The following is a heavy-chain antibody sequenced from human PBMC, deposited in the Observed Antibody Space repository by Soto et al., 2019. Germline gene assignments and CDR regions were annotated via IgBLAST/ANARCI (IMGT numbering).Heavy chain of an antibody. CDR1: GGSISRGDYY. V-gene: IGHV4-30-4*01. CDR2: IYYSGST. CDR3: AGDCYSNYCYYGMDV. D-gene: IGHD4-4*01. Sequence: PSETLSLTCTVSGGSISRGDYYWSWIRQPPGKGLEWIGYIYYSGSTYYNPSLKSRVTISVDTSKNQFSLKLSSVTAADTAVYYCAGDCYSNYCYYGMDVWGQGTTVP. J-gene: IGHJ6*02.